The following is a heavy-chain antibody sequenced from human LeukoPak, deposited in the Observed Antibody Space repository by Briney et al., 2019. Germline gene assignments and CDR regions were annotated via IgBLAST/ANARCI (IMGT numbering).Heavy chain of an antibody. CDR3: ARGPSIAARYDAFDI. CDR1: EFTFTSYE. V-gene: IGHV3-48*03. J-gene: IGHJ3*02. D-gene: IGHD6-6*01. CDR2: ISSSGNTI. Sequence: GGSLRLTCAASEFTFTSYELNWVRQAPGKGLEWVSYISSSGNTISYADSVKGRFTISRDNAKNSLYLQVISLRAEDTAVYYCARGPSIAARYDAFDIWGQGTMVTVSS.